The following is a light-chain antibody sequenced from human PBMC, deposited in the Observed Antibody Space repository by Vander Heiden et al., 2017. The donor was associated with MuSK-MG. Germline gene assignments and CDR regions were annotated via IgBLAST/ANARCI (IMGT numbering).Light chain of an antibody. CDR2: YDS. CDR3: HVGHSSSAL. CDR1: NVGSKS. Sequence: SSVLTQPPLVSVAPGTTARITCGGNNVGSKSVHWSQQEQGQAHVPVISYDSDRPAGIPFRFSGSISVTTATLTISRGEAGDEDDYYLHVGHSSSALFGTGTKVTVL. V-gene: IGLV3-21*04. J-gene: IGLJ1*01.